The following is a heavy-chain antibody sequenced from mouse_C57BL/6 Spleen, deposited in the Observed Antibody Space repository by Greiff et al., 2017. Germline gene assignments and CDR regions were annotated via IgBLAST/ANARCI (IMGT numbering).Heavy chain of an antibody. Sequence: VKQRPGQGLAWIGRIHPSDSDTNYNQKFKGKATLTVDKSSSTAYMQLSSLTSEDSAVYYCAIRDDGYYGFDVWGTGTTVTVSS. CDR3: AIRDDGYYGFDV. CDR2: IHPSDSDT. V-gene: IGHV1-74*01. D-gene: IGHD2-3*01. J-gene: IGHJ1*03.